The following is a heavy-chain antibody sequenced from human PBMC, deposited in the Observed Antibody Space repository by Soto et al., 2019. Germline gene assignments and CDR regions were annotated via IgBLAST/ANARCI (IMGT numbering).Heavy chain of an antibody. CDR2: IYTSGST. V-gene: IGHV4-4*07. D-gene: IGHD5-12*01. J-gene: IGHJ4*02. Sequence: SETLSLTCTVSGGSISSYYWSWIRQPAGKGLEWIGRIYTSGSTNYNPSLKGRVTMSVDTSKNQFSLKLSSVTAADTAVYYCARDRPARYSHGLFDYWGQGTLVTVSS. CDR3: ARDRPARYSHGLFDY. CDR1: GGSISSYY.